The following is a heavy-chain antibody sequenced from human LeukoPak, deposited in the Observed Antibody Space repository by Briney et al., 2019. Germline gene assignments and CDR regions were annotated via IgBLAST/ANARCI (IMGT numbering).Heavy chain of an antibody. V-gene: IGHV4-34*01. CDR2: INHSGST. D-gene: IGHD1-26*01. CDR3: ARGSGSKGFDY. J-gene: IGHJ4*02. Sequence: SETLSLTCAVYGGSFSGYYWSWIRQPPGEGLEWIGEINHSGSTNYNPSLKSRVTISVDTSKNQFSLKLSSVTAADTAVYYCARGSGSKGFDYWGQGTLVTVSS. CDR1: GGSFSGYY.